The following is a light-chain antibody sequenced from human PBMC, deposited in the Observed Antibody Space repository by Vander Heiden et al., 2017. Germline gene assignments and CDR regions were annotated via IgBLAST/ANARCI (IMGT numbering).Light chain of an antibody. CDR1: SSNIGNNA. V-gene: IGLV1-36*01. J-gene: IGLJ3*02. Sequence: QSLLTQPPSVSEAPWQRVTISCSGSSSNIGNNAVNWYQQLPGKAPQLLLSYDDLLPSGVSDRFSGSKSGTSASLGISGLQSEDEGDYYCAVWDDSLNSWVFGGGTKLTVL. CDR3: AVWDDSLNSWV. CDR2: YDD.